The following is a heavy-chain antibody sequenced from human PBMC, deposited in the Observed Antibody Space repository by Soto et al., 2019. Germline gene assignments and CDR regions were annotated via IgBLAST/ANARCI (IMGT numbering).Heavy chain of an antibody. D-gene: IGHD2-15*01. CDR2: ISSSSSYI. V-gene: IGHV3-21*01. Sequence: PGGSLRLSCAASGFTFSSYSMNWVRQAPGKGLEWVSSISSSSSYIYYADSVKGRFTISRDNAKNSLYLQMNSLRAEDTAVYYCARGRDYTAMAGYFSGGRCYNYYYMDVWGKGTTVTGSS. CDR3: ARGRDYTAMAGYFSGGRCYNYYYMDV. CDR1: GFTFSSYS. J-gene: IGHJ6*03.